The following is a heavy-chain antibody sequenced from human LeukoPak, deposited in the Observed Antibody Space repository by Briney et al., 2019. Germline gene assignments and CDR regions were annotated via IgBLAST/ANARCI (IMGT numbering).Heavy chain of an antibody. J-gene: IGHJ4*02. D-gene: IGHD6-13*01. CDR1: GGSFSGYY. CDR3: ASRQGYLDY. V-gene: IGHV4-34*01. CDR2: INHSGST. Sequence: SETLSLTCAVYGGSFSGYYWSWIRQPPGKGLEWIGEINHSGSTNYNPSLKSRVTISVDTSKNQFSLKPSSVTAADTAVYYCASRQGYLDYWGQGTLVTVSS.